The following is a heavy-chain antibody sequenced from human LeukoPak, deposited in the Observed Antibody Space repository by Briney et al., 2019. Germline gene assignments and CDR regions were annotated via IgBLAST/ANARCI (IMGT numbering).Heavy chain of an antibody. V-gene: IGHV3-7*01. CDR3: ARVVQQLLDQYYFDS. J-gene: IGHJ4*02. CDR2: IKEDGSEK. Sequence: GGSLRLSCAASGFTFSSYWMSWVRQAPGKGLEWVANIKEDGSEKYYVDSVKGRLTISRDNGKNSLYLQMNSLRAEDTAVYYCARVVQQLLDQYYFDSWGQGTLVTVSS. CDR1: GFTFSSYW. D-gene: IGHD2-2*01.